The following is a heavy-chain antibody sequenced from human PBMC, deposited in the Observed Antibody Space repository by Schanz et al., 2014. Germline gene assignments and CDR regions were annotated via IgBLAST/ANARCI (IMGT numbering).Heavy chain of an antibody. CDR1: GFNFGDYA. J-gene: IGHJ3*02. Sequence: EVQVVESGGGLVPPGGSLRLSCAASGFNFGDYAMTWVRQAPGKGLEWVSYVSRSTPDIYYADSVKGRFTISRDNSKNTLYLQMNSLRAEDTAVYYCARDGYSVVVISPTESFDIWGQGTMGTVSP. V-gene: IGHV3-48*01. CDR2: VSRSTPDI. CDR3: ARDGYSVVVISPTESFDI. D-gene: IGHD2-21*01.